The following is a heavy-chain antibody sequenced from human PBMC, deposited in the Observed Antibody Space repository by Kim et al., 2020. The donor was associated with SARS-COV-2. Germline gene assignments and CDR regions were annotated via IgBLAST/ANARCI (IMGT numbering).Heavy chain of an antibody. J-gene: IGHJ5*02. V-gene: IGHV3-33*05. Sequence: GGSLRLSCAASGFTFSSYGIHWVRQAPGKGLEWVAVISYDGSNKYYADSVKGRFTISRDNSKNTLYLQMNSLRAEDTAVYYCAREVWAAGTYKSNWFDPWGQGTLVTVSS. CDR3: AREVWAAGTYKSNWFDP. CDR2: ISYDGSNK. D-gene: IGHD6-13*01. CDR1: GFTFSSYG.